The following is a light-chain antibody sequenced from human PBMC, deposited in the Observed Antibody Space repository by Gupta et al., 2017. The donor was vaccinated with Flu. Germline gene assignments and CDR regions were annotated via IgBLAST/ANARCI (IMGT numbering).Light chain of an antibody. CDR3: MQGTHGHPKYT. CDR1: QSLVYSDGNTY. V-gene: IGKV2-30*01. Sequence: DVVMTQSPLSLPVTLGQPASISCRSSQSLVYSDGNTYLNWFQKRPGQSPRRLIYKVSNRDSGVKDRFSGSGEGTDFTLKISSGEAEDVGVYYCMQGTHGHPKYTFGQGTKLEIK. J-gene: IGKJ2*01. CDR2: KVS.